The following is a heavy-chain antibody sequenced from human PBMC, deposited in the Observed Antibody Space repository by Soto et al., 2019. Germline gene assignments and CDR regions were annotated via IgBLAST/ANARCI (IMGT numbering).Heavy chain of an antibody. CDR2: ISSSSSTI. CDR1: GIPLSSYS. CDR3: ASLKTYDILTGYRYYYYYGMDV. V-gene: IGHV3-48*02. J-gene: IGHJ6*02. D-gene: IGHD3-9*01. Sequence: GGSLRLSCASFGIPLSSYSMNWVRQAPGKGLESVSYISSSSSTIYYADSVKGRFTISRDNAKNSLYLQMNSLRDEDTAVYYCASLKTYDILTGYRYYYYYGMDVWGQGTKVTVSS.